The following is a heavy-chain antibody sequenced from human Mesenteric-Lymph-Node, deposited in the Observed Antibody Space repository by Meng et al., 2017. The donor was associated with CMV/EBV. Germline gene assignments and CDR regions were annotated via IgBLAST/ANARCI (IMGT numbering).Heavy chain of an antibody. D-gene: IGHD1-1*01. V-gene: IGHV1-2*02. Sequence: TLVIYDMNWVRQATGQGLEWMGWMNPNNGDTDYGQKFQGRVTMTRDTSISTAYMELSRLRSDDTAVYYCARVVPVQLEGGENWFDPWGQGTLVTVSS. CDR3: ARVVPVQLEGGENWFDP. CDR1: TLVIYD. CDR2: MNPNNGDT. J-gene: IGHJ5*02.